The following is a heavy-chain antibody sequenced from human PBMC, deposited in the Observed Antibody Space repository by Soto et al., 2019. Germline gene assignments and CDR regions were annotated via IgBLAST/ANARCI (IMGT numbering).Heavy chain of an antibody. Sequence: GASVKVSCKASGYTFTSYGISWVRQAPGQGLEWMGWISAYNGNTNYAQKLQGRVTMTTDTSTSTAYMELRSLRSDDTAFYYCAIGIAVAGENDAFDIWGQGTMVTVSS. V-gene: IGHV1-18*01. D-gene: IGHD6-19*01. J-gene: IGHJ3*02. CDR3: AIGIAVAGENDAFDI. CDR1: GYTFTSYG. CDR2: ISAYNGNT.